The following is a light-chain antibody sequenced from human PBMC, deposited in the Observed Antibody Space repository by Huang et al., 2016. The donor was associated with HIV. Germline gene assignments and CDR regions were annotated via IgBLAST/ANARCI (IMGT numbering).Light chain of an antibody. V-gene: IGKV1-8*01. CDR3: QHSDGLSPLT. J-gene: IGKJ4*01. CDR1: QNVGTS. Sequence: IRMTQSPSSLSAVTGDRDTITCRASQNVGTSLAWYQQRPGRAPVLLIYDASTLQRGVPSRFSGSGSRTVFTLTIGCLQVEDAATYYCQHSDGLSPLTFGGGT. CDR2: DAS.